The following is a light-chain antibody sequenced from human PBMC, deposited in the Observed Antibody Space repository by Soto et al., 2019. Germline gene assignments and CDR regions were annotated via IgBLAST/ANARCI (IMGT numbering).Light chain of an antibody. J-gene: IGKJ4*01. Sequence: DIVMTQSPLSLPVTPGEPASISCRSSQSLLHSKGYNYLDWYLQKPGQSPQLLIYLGSNRASGVPDRFSGSGSDKEFTLKISRVEAEDVGVYYGMQALQTPLPFGGETKVEIK. V-gene: IGKV2-28*01. CDR3: MQALQTPLP. CDR2: LGS. CDR1: QSLLHSKGYNY.